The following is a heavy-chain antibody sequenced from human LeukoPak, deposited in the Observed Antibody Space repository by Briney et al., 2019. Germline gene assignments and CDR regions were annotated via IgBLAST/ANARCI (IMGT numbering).Heavy chain of an antibody. J-gene: IGHJ6*03. D-gene: IGHD1-26*01. CDR1: GYTFTSYG. CDR2: ISSYNGNT. Sequence: ASVKVSCKASGYTFTSYGISWVRQAPGQGLEWMGWISSYNGNTNYAQKLQGRVTMTTDTSTSTAYMELRSLRSDDTAVYYCARSGGSRISRVEWGPEGPVSDYYSYYMDVWGKGTTVTVSS. V-gene: IGHV1-18*01. CDR3: ARSGGSRISRVEWGPEGPVSDYYSYYMDV.